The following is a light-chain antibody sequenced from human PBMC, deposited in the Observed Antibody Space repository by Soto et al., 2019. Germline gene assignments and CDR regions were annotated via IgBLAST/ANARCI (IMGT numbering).Light chain of an antibody. CDR2: EAN. CDR3: SLYISGSTYV. J-gene: IGLJ1*01. Sequence: QSALTQPPSVSGSPGQSVTISCTGTSSDVGSYNRLSWYQQPPGTAPKLIMYEANTRPSGVPDRFSGSKSGSTASLTISGLQAEDEADYYCSLYISGSTYVFGTGTKLTVL. V-gene: IGLV2-18*01. CDR1: SSDVGSYNR.